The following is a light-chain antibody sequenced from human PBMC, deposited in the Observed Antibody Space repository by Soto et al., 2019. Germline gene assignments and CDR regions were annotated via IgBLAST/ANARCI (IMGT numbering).Light chain of an antibody. CDR1: QSVSSN. CDR3: QQYNNWPPLT. Sequence: IVMTQSPATLSVSPGDRATLSCRASQSVSSNLAWYQQKPGQAPRLLIYGASTRATGIPARFSGSGSGTEFTLTISSLLSEDFAVYYCQQYNNWPPLTFGQGTRLEIK. V-gene: IGKV3D-15*01. CDR2: GAS. J-gene: IGKJ5*01.